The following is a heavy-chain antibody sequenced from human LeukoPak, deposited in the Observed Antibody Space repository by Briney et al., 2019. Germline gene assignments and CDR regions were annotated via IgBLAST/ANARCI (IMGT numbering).Heavy chain of an antibody. CDR1: GFTFSSYA. CDR2: ITGSSSII. Sequence: PGGSLRLSRAASGFTFSSYAMHWVRQAPGKGLEWVSFITGSSSIIHYADSVKGRFTISRDNAKNSLYLQMNSLRAEDTAVYYCARDFKARGYENDYWGQGTQVTVSS. CDR3: ARDFKARGYENDY. V-gene: IGHV3-48*04. J-gene: IGHJ4*02. D-gene: IGHD5-12*01.